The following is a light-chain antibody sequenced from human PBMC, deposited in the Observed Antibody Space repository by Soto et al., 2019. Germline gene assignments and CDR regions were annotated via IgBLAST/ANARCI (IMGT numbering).Light chain of an antibody. CDR2: YAS. CDR3: QQYNYWPLS. V-gene: IGKV3-15*01. Sequence: EIVMTQSPATLAVSPGESATLSCRASESVRSYVAWYQQRPGQAPRPLIYYASTRATGIPARFSASGSGTEFTLTISSLQSEDSAVYYCQQYNYWPLSFGGGTKVDIK. CDR1: ESVRSY. J-gene: IGKJ4*01.